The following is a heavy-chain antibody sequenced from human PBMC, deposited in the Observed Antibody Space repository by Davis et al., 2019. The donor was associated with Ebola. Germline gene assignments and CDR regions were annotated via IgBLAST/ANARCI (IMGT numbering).Heavy chain of an antibody. CDR3: ANDTAKIWFDI. Sequence: PGGSLRLSCVVPGLPASTNYMGWVRQAPGKGLEWVPTLGTSADTYYADSVKGRFTISRDNSSNTLYLQMNGLRVEETALYYCANDTAKIWFDIWGQGTMVTVSS. V-gene: IGHV3-53*01. CDR2: LGTSADT. CDR1: GLPASTNY. J-gene: IGHJ3*02. D-gene: IGHD3-22*01.